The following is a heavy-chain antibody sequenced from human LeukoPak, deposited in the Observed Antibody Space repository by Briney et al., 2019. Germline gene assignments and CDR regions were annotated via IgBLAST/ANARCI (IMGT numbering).Heavy chain of an antibody. D-gene: IGHD6-19*01. CDR2: INRNGGAI. CDR1: GFTFAEYS. V-gene: IGHV3-43*01. J-gene: IGHJ4*02. CDR3: TKEHSSGWPTIDC. Sequence: GGSLRLSCSASGFTFAEYSMHWVRQAPGKGLEWVSVINRNGGAIQYADSVKGRFVISRDNSKNSLYLQMNSLRTEDTALYYCTKEHSSGWPTIDCWGQGTLVTVSS.